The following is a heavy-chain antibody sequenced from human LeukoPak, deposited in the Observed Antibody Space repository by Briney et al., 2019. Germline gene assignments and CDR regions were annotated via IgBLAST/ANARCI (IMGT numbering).Heavy chain of an antibody. Sequence: SETLSLTCTVSGGSISSSSYYWGWIRQPPGKGLEWIVSIYYSGSIYYNPSLKSRVTIYVDTSKNQFSLKLSSVTAADTAVYYCASKYPTGGATFDYWGQGTLVTVSS. V-gene: IGHV4-39*01. CDR2: IYYSGSI. J-gene: IGHJ4*02. CDR1: GGSISSSSYY. D-gene: IGHD7-27*01. CDR3: ASKYPTGGATFDY.